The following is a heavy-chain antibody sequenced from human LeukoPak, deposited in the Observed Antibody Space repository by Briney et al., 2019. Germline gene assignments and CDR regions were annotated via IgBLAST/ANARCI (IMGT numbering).Heavy chain of an antibody. Sequence: SETLSLTCAVYGGSFSGYYWSWIRHPPGKGLEWIGEINHSVSTNYNPSLKSRVTISVDTSKNQFSLKLSSVTAADTAVYYCARGNDYSNYGYWGQGTLVTVSS. CDR2: INHSVST. CDR1: GGSFSGYY. D-gene: IGHD4-11*01. V-gene: IGHV4-34*01. CDR3: ARGNDYSNYGY. J-gene: IGHJ4*02.